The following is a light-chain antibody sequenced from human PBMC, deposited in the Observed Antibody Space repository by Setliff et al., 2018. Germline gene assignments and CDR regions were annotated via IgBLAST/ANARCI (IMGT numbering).Light chain of an antibody. CDR1: NSDVGGYNY. CDR2: EVS. Sequence: SVLTQPAAVSGSPGQSITISCAGTNSDVGGYNYVSWYQQHPNKAPKLIIYEVSKRPSGVSNRFSGTKSANTASLTISGLRAEDEADYYCCSYAGNSTSDNYVFGTGTKVTVL. J-gene: IGLJ1*01. V-gene: IGLV2-23*02. CDR3: CSYAGNSTSDNYV.